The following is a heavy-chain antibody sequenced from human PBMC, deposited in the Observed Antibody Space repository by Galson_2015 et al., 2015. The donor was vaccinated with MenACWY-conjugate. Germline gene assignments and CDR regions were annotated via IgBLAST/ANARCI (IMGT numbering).Heavy chain of an antibody. CDR2: ISTYNDDT. Sequence: SVKVSCKASGYSFISYPISWVRQAPGQGPEWVGWISTYNDDTHYAQNLQGRVTMTTDTSTSTVFMELRSLRSDDTAIYFCARDHTGDYWGQGTLVTVSS. J-gene: IGHJ4*02. D-gene: IGHD1-14*01. CDR1: GYSFISYP. V-gene: IGHV1-18*04. CDR3: ARDHTGDY.